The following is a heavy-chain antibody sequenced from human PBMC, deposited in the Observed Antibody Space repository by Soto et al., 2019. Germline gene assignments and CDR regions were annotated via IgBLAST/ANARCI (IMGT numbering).Heavy chain of an antibody. CDR3: ARALDRYNFLYAPT. D-gene: IGHD5-12*01. J-gene: IGHJ4*02. Sequence: GGSLRLSCVASGFTVSNNYMSWVRQAPGKGLEWVSVSYSGGSTDYADSVKGRFTISRDNSKNTLYLQMNSLRADDTAVYYCARALDRYNFLYAPTWGQGTLVTVS. CDR2: SYSGGST. CDR1: GFTVSNNY. V-gene: IGHV3-53*01.